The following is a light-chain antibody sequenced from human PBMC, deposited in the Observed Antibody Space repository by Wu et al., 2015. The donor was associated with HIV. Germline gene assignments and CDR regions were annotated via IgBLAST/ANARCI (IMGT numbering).Light chain of an antibody. CDR2: GAS. CDR3: QQYNSYSET. Sequence: AIQLTQSPSSLSASTGDKVTITCRASQDIGIYLGWYQQKPGRAPKLMIYGASTLESGVPSRFSGSGSGTEFTLTISSLQPDDFATYYCQQYNSYSETFGQGTKVE. V-gene: IGKV1-8*01. CDR1: QDIGIY. J-gene: IGKJ1*01.